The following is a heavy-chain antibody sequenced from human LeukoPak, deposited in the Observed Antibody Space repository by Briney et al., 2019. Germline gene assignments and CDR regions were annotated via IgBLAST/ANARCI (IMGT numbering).Heavy chain of an antibody. Sequence: GGSLRLSCAASGFTFSNAWMAWVRQAPGKGLEWVSRIRSKNDGGTIGYAAPVKDRFTISRDDSKNTLYLQMNSLEIEDTPVYFCTTDRTMKGYWGQGTLVTVSS. V-gene: IGHV3-15*01. CDR1: GFTFSNAW. CDR2: IRSKNDGGTI. CDR3: TTDRTMKGY. D-gene: IGHD3-22*01. J-gene: IGHJ4*02.